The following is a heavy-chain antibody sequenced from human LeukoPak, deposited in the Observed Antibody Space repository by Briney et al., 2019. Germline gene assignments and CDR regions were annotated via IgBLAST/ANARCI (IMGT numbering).Heavy chain of an antibody. D-gene: IGHD5-24*01. Sequence: PSGTLSLTCAVSGGSISSSNWWSWVRQPPGKGLEWIGEIYHSGSTNYNPSLKSRVTISVDKSKNQFSLKLSSVTAADTAVYYCARDKGLRYGYSLLDYWGQGTLVTVSS. CDR1: GGSISSSNW. CDR3: ARDKGLRYGYSLLDY. CDR2: IYHSGST. V-gene: IGHV4-4*02. J-gene: IGHJ4*02.